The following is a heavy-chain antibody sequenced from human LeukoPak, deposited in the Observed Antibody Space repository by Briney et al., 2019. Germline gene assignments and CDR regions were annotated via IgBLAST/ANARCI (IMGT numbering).Heavy chain of an antibody. CDR1: GFTFSNYG. CDR2: TRYDGTRK. Sequence: GGSLRLSCAASGFTFSNYGVHWVRQAPGRGLEWVAFTRYDGTRKYYADSVKGRFTISRDNSKNTLYLQMNSLRADDTAVYYCAKPGYYYDTSGSYYIDYWGQGTLVTVSS. J-gene: IGHJ4*02. V-gene: IGHV3-30*02. D-gene: IGHD3-22*01. CDR3: AKPGYYYDTSGSYYIDY.